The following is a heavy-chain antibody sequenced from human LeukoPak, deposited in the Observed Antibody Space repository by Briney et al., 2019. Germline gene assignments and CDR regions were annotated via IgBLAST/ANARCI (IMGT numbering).Heavy chain of an antibody. CDR2: ISGSGGST. D-gene: IGHD2-2*01. CDR1: GFTFSSYA. V-gene: IGHV3-23*01. CDR3: AKSVSSTSRYYFDY. Sequence: GGSLRLSCAASGFTFSSYAMSWVRQAPGKGLEWVSAISGSGGSTYYADSVKGRFTISRDNSKNTLYLKMNSLRAEDTAVYYCAKSVSSTSRYYFDYWGQGTLVTVSS. J-gene: IGHJ4*02.